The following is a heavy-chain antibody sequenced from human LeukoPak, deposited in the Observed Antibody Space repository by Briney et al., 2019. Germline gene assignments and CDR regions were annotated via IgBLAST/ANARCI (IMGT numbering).Heavy chain of an antibody. CDR2: IYYSGST. Sequence: SETLSLTCTVSGGSISSGGYYWSWIRPHPGRGLEWIGYIYYSGSTYYNQSLKGQVTISVNTSKNQFSLKLSAVTAADTAVYYCARIRGYFGGTSCYADYFDYWGQGTLVTVSS. D-gene: IGHD2-2*01. CDR3: ARIRGYFGGTSCYADYFDY. J-gene: IGHJ4*02. CDR1: GGSISSGGYY. V-gene: IGHV4-31*01.